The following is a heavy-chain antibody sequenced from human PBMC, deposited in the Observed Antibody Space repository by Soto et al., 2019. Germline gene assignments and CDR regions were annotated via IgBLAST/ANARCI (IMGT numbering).Heavy chain of an antibody. CDR3: ANYSGSPPVSGGYRVRPYYFYYYMDV. CDR1: GFTFGSYA. J-gene: IGHJ6*03. Sequence: EVQLLESGGGLVHPGGSLRVSCAASGFTFGSYAMSWVRQAPGKGLEWVSSISQSGGTTYYANSVHGRFTLSRDNSKNTLFLQMNSLRAEDTAVYYCANYSGSPPVSGGYRVRPYYFYYYMDVWGKGTTVTVSS. CDR2: ISQSGGTT. V-gene: IGHV3-23*01. D-gene: IGHD3-10*01.